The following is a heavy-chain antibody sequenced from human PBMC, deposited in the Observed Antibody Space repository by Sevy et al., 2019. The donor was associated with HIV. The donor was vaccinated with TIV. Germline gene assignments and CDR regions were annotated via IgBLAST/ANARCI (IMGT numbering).Heavy chain of an antibody. D-gene: IGHD5-12*01. CDR3: ARETLSGYNL. J-gene: IGHJ4*02. CDR2: IYSGGNT. CDR1: GFTFSNVW. Sequence: GGSLRLSCAASGFTFSNVWMSWVRQAPGKGLEWVSAIYSGGNTYYADSVKGRFTISRDNSKNTVYLQINSLRAEDTAVYYCARETLSGYNLWGQGTRVTVSS. V-gene: IGHV3-53*01.